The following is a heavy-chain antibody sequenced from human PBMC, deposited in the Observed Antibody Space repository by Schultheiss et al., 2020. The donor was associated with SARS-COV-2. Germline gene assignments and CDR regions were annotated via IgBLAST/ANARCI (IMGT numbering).Heavy chain of an antibody. CDR1: GGSISSSSYY. CDR2: ISYSGST. Sequence: SETLSLTCTVSGGSISSSSYYWGWIRQPPGKGLEWIGSISYSGSTYYNPSLKSRLSMSVDTSKNQFSLNLTSVTAADTAIYYCARDGGTNGVRYWGQGTLVTVSS. D-gene: IGHD2-8*01. J-gene: IGHJ4*02. V-gene: IGHV4-39*07. CDR3: ARDGGTNGVRY.